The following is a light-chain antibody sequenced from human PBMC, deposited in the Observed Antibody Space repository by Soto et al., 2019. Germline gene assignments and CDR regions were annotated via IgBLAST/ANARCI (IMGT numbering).Light chain of an antibody. CDR2: SAS. Sequence: DIQMTQSPASLSASLGDRVTITCRASQSISTYLNWYQQRPGKAPKLLIYSASSLQSGVPSRFSGGGSGTDFTLTITTLQPEDFATYSCQQSFSTPGLTFGGGTKVDIK. CDR1: QSISTY. CDR3: QQSFSTPGLT. V-gene: IGKV1-39*01. J-gene: IGKJ4*01.